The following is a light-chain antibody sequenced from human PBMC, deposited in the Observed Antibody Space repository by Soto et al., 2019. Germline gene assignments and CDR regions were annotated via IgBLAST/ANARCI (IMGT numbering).Light chain of an antibody. Sequence: DIQMTQSPSSLSASVGDSVTITCRASQTISVYLNWYQHKPGTAPRVLISVTSRLQSGVPSRFSGSRSGTDFTLTIDSLQPEDFATYYCQQSYTTPLTFGGGTKVEI. CDR1: QTISVY. J-gene: IGKJ4*01. CDR3: QQSYTTPLT. CDR2: VTS. V-gene: IGKV1-39*01.